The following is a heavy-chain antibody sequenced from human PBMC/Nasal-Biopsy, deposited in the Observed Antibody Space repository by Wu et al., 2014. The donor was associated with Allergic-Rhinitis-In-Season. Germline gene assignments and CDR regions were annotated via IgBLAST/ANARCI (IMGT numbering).Heavy chain of an antibody. CDR2: IGTAGDT. Sequence: GSLRLSCAASGFTFSSYDMHWVRQATGKGLEWVSAIGTAGDTYYPGSVKGRFTISRDNAKNSLYLQMNSLRADDTAVYYCAREGGLLYYFDYWGQGTLVTVSS. V-gene: IGHV3-13*01. CDR1: GFTFSSYD. J-gene: IGHJ4*02. D-gene: IGHD3-10*01. CDR3: AREGGLLYYFDY.